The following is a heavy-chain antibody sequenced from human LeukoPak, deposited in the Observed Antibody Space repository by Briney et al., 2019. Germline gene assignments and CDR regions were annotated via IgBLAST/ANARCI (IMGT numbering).Heavy chain of an antibody. CDR3: ARIGYNSGFTGGY. J-gene: IGHJ1*01. D-gene: IGHD6-19*01. CDR1: GGSISTYY. CDR2: IYYSGNT. V-gene: IGHV4-59*01. Sequence: SETLSLTCTVSGGSISTYYWSWIRQPPGKGLEWIGYIYYSGNTNCNPSLKSRVTISIDTSKNQFSLKLTSVTAADTAVYYCARIGYNSGFTGGYWGQGTLVTVSS.